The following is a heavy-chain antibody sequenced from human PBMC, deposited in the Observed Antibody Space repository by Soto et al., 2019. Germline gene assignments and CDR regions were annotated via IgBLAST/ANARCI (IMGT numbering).Heavy chain of an antibody. CDR1: GYTLTSYY. CDR3: AMGDYDVLTGYYPLDY. D-gene: IGHD3-9*01. J-gene: IGHJ4*02. CDR2: INPSGGSR. V-gene: IGHV1-46*01. Sequence: QVQLVQSGAEVKKPGASVKVSCKASGYTLTSYYMHWVRQAPGQGLAWVGIINPSGGSRSYAQNYQDRITMTSDTSTTTAYMELSSVRSEDTAVYFFAMGDYDVLTGYYPLDYWGQGTLVTVS.